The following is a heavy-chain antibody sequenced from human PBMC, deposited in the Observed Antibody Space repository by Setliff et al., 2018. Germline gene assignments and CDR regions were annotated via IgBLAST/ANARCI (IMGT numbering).Heavy chain of an antibody. Sequence: ASVKVSCKASGYPFTNYYMHWVRQAPGQGLEWMGVINPSGGITAYAQKFQGRVTMTRDTSTSTFYMEFGSLRSEDTAVYYCARAYRSTGSFYDYWGQGTLVTVSS. J-gene: IGHJ4*02. CDR3: ARAYRSTGSFYDY. V-gene: IGHV1-46*01. CDR2: INPSGGIT. CDR1: GYPFTNYY. D-gene: IGHD1-26*01.